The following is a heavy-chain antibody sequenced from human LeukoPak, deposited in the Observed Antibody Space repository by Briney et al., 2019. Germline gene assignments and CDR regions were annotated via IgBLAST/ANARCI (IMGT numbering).Heavy chain of an antibody. CDR1: GFTFSSYS. D-gene: IGHD2-15*01. J-gene: IGHJ6*04. Sequence: PGGSLRLSCAASGFTFSSYSMNWVRQAPGKGLEWVSSISSSSSYIYYADSVKGRFTISRDNAKNSLYLQMNSLRAEDTAVYYCARDRSLLGGFPPADVWGKGTTVTVSS. V-gene: IGHV3-21*01. CDR3: ARDRSLLGGFPPADV. CDR2: ISSSSSYI.